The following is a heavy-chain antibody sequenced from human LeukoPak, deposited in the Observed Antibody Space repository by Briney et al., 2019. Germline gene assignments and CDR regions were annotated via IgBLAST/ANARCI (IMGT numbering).Heavy chain of an antibody. CDR2: LYYTGSYTGTT. CDR3: VGEEYGTGSYYKSSD. CDR1: DGSISSDSFY. J-gene: IGHJ4*02. Sequence: SETLSLTCIVSDGSISSDSFYWGWIRQPPGKGLEWTGSLYYTGSYTGTTYYNPSLESRVTVSVDTSKNLCSLKLTSVTAADAALYYCVGEEYGTGSYYKSSDWGQGTLVTVSS. V-gene: IGHV4-39*01. D-gene: IGHD3-10*01.